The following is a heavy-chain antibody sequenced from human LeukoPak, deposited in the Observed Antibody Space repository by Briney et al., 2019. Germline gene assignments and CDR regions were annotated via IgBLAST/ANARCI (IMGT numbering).Heavy chain of an antibody. Sequence: SETLSLTCTVSGGSISSSSYYWGWIRQPPGKGLEWIGSIYYSGSTYYNPSLKSRVTISVDTSKNQFSLKLSSVTAADTAVYYCAETVRVSSYYYYGMDVWGQGTTVTVSS. CDR2: IYYSGST. V-gene: IGHV4-39*07. J-gene: IGHJ6*02. CDR1: GGSISSSSYY. CDR3: AETVRVSSYYYYGMDV. D-gene: IGHD4-17*01.